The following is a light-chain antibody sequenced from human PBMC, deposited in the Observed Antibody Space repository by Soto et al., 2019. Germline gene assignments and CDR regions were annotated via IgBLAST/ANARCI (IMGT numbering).Light chain of an antibody. CDR2: EVT. CDR1: SSDVGGYHY. V-gene: IGLV2-14*01. J-gene: IGLJ1*01. CDR3: SAYTTRSAV. Sequence: LTQPASVSGSPGQSITISCTGTSSDVGGYHYVSWYQQLPGKAPKLMIYEVTKRPSGVCNRFSGSKSDNTASLTISGLQAEDEADYYCSAYTTRSAVFGTGTKVTVL.